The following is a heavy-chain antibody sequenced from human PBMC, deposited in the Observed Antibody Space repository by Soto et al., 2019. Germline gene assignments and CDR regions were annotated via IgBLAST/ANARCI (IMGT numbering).Heavy chain of an antibody. D-gene: IGHD2-21*02. CDR2: IYYSRST. CDR1: GGSISSYY. V-gene: IGHV4-59*01. CDR3: ARYPPCGGDCSHFDY. Sequence: KPSETLSLTCTVSGGSISSYYWSWIRQPPGKGLEWIGYIYYSRSTNYNPSLKSRVTISVDTSKNQLSLKLSSVTAADTAVYYCARYPPCGGDCSHFDYWGQGTLVTVSS. J-gene: IGHJ4*02.